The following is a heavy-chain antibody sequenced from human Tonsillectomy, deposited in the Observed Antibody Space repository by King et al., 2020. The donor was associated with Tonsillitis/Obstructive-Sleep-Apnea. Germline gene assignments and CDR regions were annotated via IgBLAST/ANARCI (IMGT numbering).Heavy chain of an antibody. CDR3: ARGYYYYYMDV. V-gene: IGHV4-59*01. CDR1: VGSLSTYY. J-gene: IGHJ6*03. CDR2: IHYTGST. Sequence: VQLQESGPGLVKPSETLSHTCTVSVGSLSTYYWSWIRQPPGQGLEWIVYIHYTGSTNYNPPLKSRVTISVDTSKNQVSLKLSSVTAADTAVYYCARGYYYYYMDVWGKGTTVTVSS.